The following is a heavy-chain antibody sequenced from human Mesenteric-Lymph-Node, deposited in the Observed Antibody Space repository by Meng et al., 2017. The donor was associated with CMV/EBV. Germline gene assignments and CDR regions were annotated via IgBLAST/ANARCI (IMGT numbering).Heavy chain of an antibody. CDR3: ARSFFGSGSYYSQY. J-gene: IGHJ4*02. D-gene: IGHD3-10*01. CDR2: ISSSSSSI. V-gene: IGHV3-48*02. CDR1: GLTFSTYS. Sequence: GESLKISCVASGLTFSTYSMKWVRQSPGKGLEWVSYISSSSSSIYYADSVKGRFTISRDNAKNSLYLQMNSLRDEGTAVYYCARSFFGSGSYYSQYWGQGTLVTVSS.